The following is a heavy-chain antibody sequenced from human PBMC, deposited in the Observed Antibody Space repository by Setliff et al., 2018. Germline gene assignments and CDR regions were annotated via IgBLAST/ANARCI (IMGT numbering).Heavy chain of an antibody. D-gene: IGHD3-22*01. Sequence: ASVKVSCKASGYAFNSYTLHWVRQAPGQGLEWMGWISAYNGNTNYAQKVQGRVTMTTDTSTSTAYMELRSLTSDDTAVYYCAREGRRYYDSSGYYYDPYYYYYMDVWGKGTTVTV. CDR2: ISAYNGNT. CDR3: AREGRRYYDSSGYYYDPYYYYYMDV. V-gene: IGHV1-18*01. J-gene: IGHJ6*03. CDR1: GYAFNSYT.